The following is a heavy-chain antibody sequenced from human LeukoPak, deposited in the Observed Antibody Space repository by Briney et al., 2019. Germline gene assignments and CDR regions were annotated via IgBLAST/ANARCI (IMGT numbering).Heavy chain of an antibody. V-gene: IGHV4-34*01. J-gene: IGHJ4*02. D-gene: IGHD3-3*01. Sequence: PSETLSLTCAVYGGSFSGYYWSWIRQPPGKGLEWIGEINHSGSTNYNPSLKSRVTISVDTSKNQFSLKLSSVTAADTAVYYCARGAGYYHGRVYYFDYWGQGTLVTVSS. CDR1: GGSFSGYY. CDR3: ARGAGYYHGRVYYFDY. CDR2: INHSGST.